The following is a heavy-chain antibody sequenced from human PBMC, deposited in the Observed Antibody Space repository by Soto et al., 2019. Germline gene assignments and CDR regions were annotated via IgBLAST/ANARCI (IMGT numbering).Heavy chain of an antibody. V-gene: IGHV3-53*01. CDR1: EFTVSSNY. CDR2: IYSGGST. D-gene: IGHD5-18*01. J-gene: IGHJ4*02. Sequence: GGSLRLSCAASEFTVSSNYMNWVRQAPGKGLECVSIIYSGGSTYYADSVKGRFTISRDNSKNTLYLQMNSLRADDTAVYYCAGRRGYTYGPPDCWGQGTLVTVSS. CDR3: AGRRGYTYGPPDC.